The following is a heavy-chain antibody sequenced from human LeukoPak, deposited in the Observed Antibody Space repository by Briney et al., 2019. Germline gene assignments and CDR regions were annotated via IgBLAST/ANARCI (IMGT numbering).Heavy chain of an antibody. CDR3: ARVDSGSACAS. D-gene: IGHD6-19*01. J-gene: IGHJ1*01. Sequence: PGGSLRLSCAASGFTVSSNYMSWVRQAPGKGLEFVSAISKNGRNTYYGNSMKGRFTISRDISKNTLYLQMGSLRPEDMAVYYCARVDSGSACASWGQGILVTVSS. CDR1: GFTVSSNY. V-gene: IGHV3-64*01. CDR2: ISKNGRNT.